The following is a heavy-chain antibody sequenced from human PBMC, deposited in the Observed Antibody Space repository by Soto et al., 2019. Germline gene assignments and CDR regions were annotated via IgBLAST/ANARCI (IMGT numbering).Heavy chain of an antibody. Sequence: EVQLVESGGGSVQPGESLRLSCAASGFSFRDYDMHWVRQRKGKGLEWVSALGAARDPYYVGSVKGRFSVSRDNAQNSLFLELTGLRAEDTAVYYCAREKCSSTSCNHGMDVWGLGTTVTVSS. D-gene: IGHD2-2*01. CDR2: LGAARDP. V-gene: IGHV3-13*05. CDR3: AREKCSSTSCNHGMDV. J-gene: IGHJ6*02. CDR1: GFSFRDYD.